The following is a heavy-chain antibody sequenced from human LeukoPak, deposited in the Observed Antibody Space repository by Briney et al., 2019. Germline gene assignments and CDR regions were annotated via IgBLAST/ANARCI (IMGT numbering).Heavy chain of an antibody. J-gene: IGHJ5*02. V-gene: IGHV3-30*18. D-gene: IGHD3-10*01. CDR2: ISYDGSNK. Sequence: QPGRSLRLSCAASGFTFSSYGMHWVRQAPGKGLEGVAVISYDGSNKYYADSVKGRFTISRDNSKNTLYLQMNSLRAEDTAVYYCAKDVVGVRNWFDPWGQGTLVTVSS. CDR1: GFTFSSYG. CDR3: AKDVVGVRNWFDP.